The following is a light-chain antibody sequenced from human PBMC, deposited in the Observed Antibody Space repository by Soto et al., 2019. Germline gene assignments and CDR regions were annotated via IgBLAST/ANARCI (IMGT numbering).Light chain of an antibody. CDR3: QRYNNGPPVT. Sequence: DIQMTKSPSSLSASVGDRVTITCRASQDINNYLAWYQQKPGKPPKLLIYAASTLQSGVPSRFSGGGSGTDFTLTINSLQPEDVATYYCQRYNNGPPVTFGPGTKV. CDR2: AAS. V-gene: IGKV1-27*01. CDR1: QDINNY. J-gene: IGKJ3*01.